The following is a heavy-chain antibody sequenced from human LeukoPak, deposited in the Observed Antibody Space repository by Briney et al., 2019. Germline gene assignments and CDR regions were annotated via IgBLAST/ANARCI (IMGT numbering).Heavy chain of an antibody. Sequence: SETLSLTCTVSGGYIITSGHYWGWIRLPPGKGLEWIGSVYYTGVTSTNPFFRSRMSISVDTSKNQFSLNLTSVTAADAAVYYCARERSSSGGHNWFDPWGQGTLVTVSS. CDR2: VYYTGVT. V-gene: IGHV4-39*07. J-gene: IGHJ5*02. CDR3: ARERSSSGGHNWFDP. CDR1: GGYIITSGHY. D-gene: IGHD4-23*01.